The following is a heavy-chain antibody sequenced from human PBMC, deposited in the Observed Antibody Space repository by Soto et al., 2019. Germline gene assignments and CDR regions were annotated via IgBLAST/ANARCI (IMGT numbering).Heavy chain of an antibody. J-gene: IGHJ4*02. CDR2: IYYSGTT. D-gene: IGHD3-22*01. CDR3: ARAPLPYDSSGFLGDGSGFLDF. Sequence: QVQLQESGPGLVKPSQTLSLTCTVSGGSISDGGYYWSWIRQHPGKGLEWIGYIYYSGTTYYSPSLRNRVTIFVDTSNNEFSLMMTSVTAADTAVYYCARAPLPYDSSGFLGDGSGFLDFWGQGALVTVSS. V-gene: IGHV4-31*03. CDR1: GGSISDGGYY.